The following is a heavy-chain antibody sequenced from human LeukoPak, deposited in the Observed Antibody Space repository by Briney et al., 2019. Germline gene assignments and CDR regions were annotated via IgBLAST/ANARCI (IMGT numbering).Heavy chain of an antibody. V-gene: IGHV1-2*02. Sequence: ASVKVSCKASGYTFTGYYMHWVRQAPGQGLEWMGWINPNSGGTNYAQKFQGRVTMTRDTSISTAYMELSRLRSDDTAVYYCARDLPPLRADSTAAAPRGYFDYWGQGTLVTVSS. D-gene: IGHD6-13*01. J-gene: IGHJ4*02. CDR3: ARDLPPLRADSTAAAPRGYFDY. CDR2: INPNSGGT. CDR1: GYTFTGYY.